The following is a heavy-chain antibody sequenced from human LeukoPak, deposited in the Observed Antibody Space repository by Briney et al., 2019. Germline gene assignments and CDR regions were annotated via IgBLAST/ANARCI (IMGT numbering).Heavy chain of an antibody. CDR3: AHSYDSSDYFSAGAFHI. J-gene: IGHJ3*02. CDR1: GFSLSTSGVG. Sequence: SGPTLVKPRQTLTLTCTFSGFSLSTSGVGVGWIRQPPGKALEWLALIYWDDDKRYSPSLKTGLTITKDTSKNQVVLTMTNMDPVDTATYYCAHSYDSSDYFSAGAFHIWGQGTMVTVSS. V-gene: IGHV2-5*02. CDR2: IYWDDDK. D-gene: IGHD3-22*01.